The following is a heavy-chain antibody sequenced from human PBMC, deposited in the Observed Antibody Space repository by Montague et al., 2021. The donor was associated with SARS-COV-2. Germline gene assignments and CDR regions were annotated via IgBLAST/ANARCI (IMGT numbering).Heavy chain of an antibody. J-gene: IGHJ2*01. CDR1: GGSISSSSYY. Sequence: SETLSLTCTVSGGSISSSSYYWGWIRQPPGKGLEWIGSIYYSGTTYYNPSLKSRITISIDTSKNQFSLKLSSVTAADTAVYYCARGSGWYKYWYFDLWGRGTLVTVSS. V-gene: IGHV4-39*07. CDR2: IYYSGTT. CDR3: ARGSGWYKYWYFDL. D-gene: IGHD6-19*01.